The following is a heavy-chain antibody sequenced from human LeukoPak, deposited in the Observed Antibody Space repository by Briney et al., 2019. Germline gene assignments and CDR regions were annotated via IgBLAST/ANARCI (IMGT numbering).Heavy chain of an antibody. CDR2: ISYDGSNK. CDR3: ARGKNYYYDSSGYSSED. CDR1: GFTFSSYA. D-gene: IGHD3-22*01. V-gene: IGHV3-30-3*01. J-gene: IGHJ4*02. Sequence: GRSLRLSCAASGFTFSSYAMHWVRQAPGKGLEWVAVISYDGSNKYYADSVKGRFTISRDNSKNTLYLQMNSLRAEDTAVYYCARGKNYYYDSSGYSSEDWGQGTLVTVSS.